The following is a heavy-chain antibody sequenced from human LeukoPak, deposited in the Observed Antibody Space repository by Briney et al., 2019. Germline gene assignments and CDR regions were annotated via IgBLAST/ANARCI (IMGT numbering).Heavy chain of an antibody. CDR3: ARHGVTANPYDAFDI. J-gene: IGHJ3*02. CDR2: IYPDDSDT. V-gene: IGHV5-51*01. Sequence: GESLKISCQGSGYSFTNYWIGWVRQMPGRGLEWMGIIYPDDSDTRYSPSFQDQVTISADKSISTAYLQWSSLKASDTAMYYCARHGVTANPYDAFDIWGQGTMVTVSS. D-gene: IGHD2-21*02. CDR1: GYSFTNYW.